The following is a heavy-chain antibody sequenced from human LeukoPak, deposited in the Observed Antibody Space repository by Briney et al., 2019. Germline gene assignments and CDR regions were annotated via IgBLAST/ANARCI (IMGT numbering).Heavy chain of an antibody. J-gene: IGHJ4*02. V-gene: IGHV1-24*01. D-gene: IGHD3-3*01. Sequence: ASVKVSCKVSGYTLTELSMHWVRQAPGKGLEWMGVFDPEDGETIYAQKFQGRVTMTEDTSTDTAYMELSSLRSEDTAVYYCAIHYDFWSGYSPFDYWGQGTLVTVSS. CDR2: FDPEDGET. CDR1: GYTLTELS. CDR3: AIHYDFWSGYSPFDY.